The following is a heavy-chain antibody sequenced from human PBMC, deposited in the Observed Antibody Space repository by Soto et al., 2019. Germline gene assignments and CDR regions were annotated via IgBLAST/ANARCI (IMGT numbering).Heavy chain of an antibody. V-gene: IGHV1-18*01. D-gene: IGHD3-3*01. CDR2: ISAYNGDT. CDR1: GYTFSDYG. Sequence: QVQLVQSGAEVAKPGASVKVSCKSSGYTFSDYGISWVRQAPGQGLEWMGWISAYNGDTNYAHKFQGRVTMPTDTSTSTAYVELRSLRSDDTAVYYCARAGRFLEWLSTFDYWGQGSLVTVSS. J-gene: IGHJ4*02. CDR3: ARAGRFLEWLSTFDY.